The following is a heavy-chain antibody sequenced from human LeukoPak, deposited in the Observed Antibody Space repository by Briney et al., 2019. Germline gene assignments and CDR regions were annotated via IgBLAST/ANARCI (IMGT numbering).Heavy chain of an antibody. D-gene: IGHD5-18*01. J-gene: IGHJ4*02. V-gene: IGHV3-23*01. CDR2: ISGSGGST. CDR3: AKAREYSYGYVDY. Sequence: GGSLRLSCAASGFTFSSYGMSWVRQAPGKGLEWVPAISGSGGSTYYADSVKGRFTISRDNSKNTLYLQMNSLRAEDTAVYYCAKAREYSYGYVDYWGQGTLVTVSS. CDR1: GFTFSSYG.